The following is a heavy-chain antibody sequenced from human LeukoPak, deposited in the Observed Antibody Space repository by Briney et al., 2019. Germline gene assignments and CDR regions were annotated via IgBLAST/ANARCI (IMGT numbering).Heavy chain of an antibody. J-gene: IGHJ4*02. Sequence: PSETLSLTCTVSDGSISSSSYYWGWIRQPPGKGLEWIGSIYYSGSTYYNPSLKSRVTISVDTSKNQFSLKLSSVTAADTAVYYCAKYLIAAAAPEDYWGQGTLVTVSS. V-gene: IGHV4-39*07. D-gene: IGHD6-13*01. CDR2: IYYSGST. CDR3: AKYLIAAAAPEDY. CDR1: DGSISSSSYY.